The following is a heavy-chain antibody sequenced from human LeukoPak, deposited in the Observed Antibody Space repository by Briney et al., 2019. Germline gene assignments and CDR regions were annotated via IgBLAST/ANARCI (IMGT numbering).Heavy chain of an antibody. CDR3: ARDSSLWFGELFR. CDR2: ISYDGSNK. J-gene: IGHJ4*02. V-gene: IGHV3-30-3*01. D-gene: IGHD3-10*01. Sequence: GGSLRLSCAASGFTFSSYAMHWVRQAPGKGLEWVAVISYDGSNKYYADSVKGRFTISRDNSKNALYLQMNSLRAEDTAVYYCARDSSLWFGELFRWGQGTLVTVSS. CDR1: GFTFSSYA.